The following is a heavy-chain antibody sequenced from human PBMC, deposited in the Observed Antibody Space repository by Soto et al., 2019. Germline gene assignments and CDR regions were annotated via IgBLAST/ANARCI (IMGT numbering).Heavy chain of an antibody. D-gene: IGHD2-8*01. CDR1: GYSFTDYH. CDR2: INPKSGGT. CDR3: ARGHSTDCSNGVCSFFYNHEMDV. V-gene: IGHV1-2*04. J-gene: IGHJ6*02. Sequence: GPSALVSCKASGYSFTDYHIHWVRQDPGQGLVWLGRINPKSGGTSTAQKFQGWVTMTRDRSISTVYMELTRLRSDDTAVYFCARGHSTDCSNGVCSFFYNHEMDVWGQGTTVTVSS.